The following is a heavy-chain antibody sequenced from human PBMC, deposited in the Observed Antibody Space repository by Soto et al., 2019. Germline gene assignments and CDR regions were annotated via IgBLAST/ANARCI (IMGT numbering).Heavy chain of an antibody. Sequence: KKPGSSVKVSCKASGGTFSSYAISWVRQAPGQGLEWMGGIIPIFGTANYAQKFQGRVTIXXDESTSTAYMELSSLRSEDTAVYYCARGVEGSEADDAFDIWGQGTMVTVSS. CDR2: IIPIFGTA. J-gene: IGHJ3*02. CDR1: GGTFSSYA. CDR3: ARGVEGSEADDAFDI. V-gene: IGHV1-69*01. D-gene: IGHD1-26*01.